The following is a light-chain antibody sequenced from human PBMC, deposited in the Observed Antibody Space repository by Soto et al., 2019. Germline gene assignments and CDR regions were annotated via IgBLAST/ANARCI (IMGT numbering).Light chain of an antibody. CDR2: GAS. CDR3: QQYGSSPPT. CDR1: QSFSSSY. Sequence: EVVLTQSPGTLSLSPGERATLSCRASQSFSSSYLAWYQQKPGQAPRLLIYGASSRATGIPDRFSGSGSGTDFTLTISRMEPEDFAVYYCQQYGSSPPTLGQGTKEDXK. J-gene: IGKJ1*01. V-gene: IGKV3-20*01.